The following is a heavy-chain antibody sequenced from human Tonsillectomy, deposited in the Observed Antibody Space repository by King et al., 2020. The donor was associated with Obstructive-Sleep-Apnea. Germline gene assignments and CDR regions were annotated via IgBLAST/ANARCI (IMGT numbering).Heavy chain of an antibody. D-gene: IGHD3-9*01. CDR2: ISYDGSNK. Sequence: VQLVESGGGVVQPGRSLRLSCAASGFTFSSYGMQWVRQAPGKGLELVAVISYDGSNKYYADSVQGRFTISRDNSKNTLYLQMNSLRAEDTAVYYCAKGGEGLRYLDWLFETPWFDYWGQGTLVTVSS. V-gene: IGHV3-30*18. J-gene: IGHJ4*02. CDR3: AKGGEGLRYLDWLFETPWFDY. CDR1: GFTFSSYG.